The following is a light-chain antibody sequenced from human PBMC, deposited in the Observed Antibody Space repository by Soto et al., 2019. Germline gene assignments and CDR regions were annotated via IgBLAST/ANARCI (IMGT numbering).Light chain of an antibody. V-gene: IGKV1-39*01. CDR3: QQTYSTLWT. CDR2: AAS. J-gene: IGKJ1*01. Sequence: DIQMTQSPSSVSASVGDRVTITCRASQSISSYLNWYQQKPGKAPKLLIYAASSLQSGVSSRFSGSGSGTDFTLTISSLQPEDFATYYCQQTYSTLWTFGQGTKVEIK. CDR1: QSISSY.